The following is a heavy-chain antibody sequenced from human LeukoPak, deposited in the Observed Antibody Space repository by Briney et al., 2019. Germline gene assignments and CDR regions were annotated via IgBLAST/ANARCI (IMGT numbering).Heavy chain of an antibody. V-gene: IGHV3-7*04. CDR3: TRQQLDAFDI. CDR1: GFTFSSYW. Sequence: GGSLRLSCAASGFTFSSYWMSWVRQAPGQGLEWVANIKQDGSEIYYVDSVKGRFTISRDNAKNTLSLQMNSLRAEDTAVYYCTRQQLDAFDIWGPGTMVTVSS. J-gene: IGHJ3*02. D-gene: IGHD6-13*01. CDR2: IKQDGSEI.